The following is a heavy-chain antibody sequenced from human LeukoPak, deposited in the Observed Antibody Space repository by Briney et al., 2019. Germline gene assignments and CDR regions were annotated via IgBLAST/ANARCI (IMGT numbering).Heavy chain of an antibody. Sequence: GGSLRLSCAASGFTVSSNYMSWVRQAPGKGLEWVSVIYSGGSTYYADSVKGRFTISRDNSKNTLYLQMNSLRAEDTAVYYCARGHDYDSSVAYWGQGTLVTVFS. CDR2: IYSGGST. CDR3: ARGHDYDSSVAY. V-gene: IGHV3-66*01. CDR1: GFTVSSNY. D-gene: IGHD3-22*01. J-gene: IGHJ4*02.